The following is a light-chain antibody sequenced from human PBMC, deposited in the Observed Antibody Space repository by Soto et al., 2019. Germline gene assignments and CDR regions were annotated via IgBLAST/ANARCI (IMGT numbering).Light chain of an antibody. V-gene: IGKV3-15*01. CDR2: GAS. Sequence: EIVMTQSPATLSVSPGERATLSCRASQSVSSNLAWYKQKPGQAPRIIIYGASTRATGIPARVSGRGLGTEFTLTISRLEPEDFEVYYCQHSGDFRWTFGLGTKVDIK. CDR3: QHSGDFRWT. CDR1: QSVSSN. J-gene: IGKJ1*01.